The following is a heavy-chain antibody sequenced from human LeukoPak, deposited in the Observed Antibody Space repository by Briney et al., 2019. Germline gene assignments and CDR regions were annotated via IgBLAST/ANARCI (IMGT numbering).Heavy chain of an antibody. Sequence: PGGSLRLSCAASGFSFNSYGMNWVRQAPGKGLEWVSGINWNGGSTGYADSVKGRFTISRDNAKNSLYLQMNSLRAEDTALYYCARDLPQIEYWGQGTLVTVSS. CDR2: INWNGGST. CDR1: GFSFNSYG. CDR3: ARDLPQIEY. D-gene: IGHD3-22*01. V-gene: IGHV3-20*04. J-gene: IGHJ4*02.